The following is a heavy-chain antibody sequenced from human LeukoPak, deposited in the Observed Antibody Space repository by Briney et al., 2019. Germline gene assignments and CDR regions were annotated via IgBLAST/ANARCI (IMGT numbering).Heavy chain of an antibody. Sequence: GGSLRLSCAASGFTFSSYAMHWVRQAPGKGLEWVAVISYDGSNKYYADSVKGRFTISRDNSKNTLYLQMNSLRAEDTAVYYCARVRYCSSTSCYHAYGPFDYWGQGTLVTVSS. CDR3: ARVRYCSSTSCYHAYGPFDY. CDR1: GFTFSSYA. V-gene: IGHV3-30-3*01. J-gene: IGHJ4*02. CDR2: ISYDGSNK. D-gene: IGHD2-2*01.